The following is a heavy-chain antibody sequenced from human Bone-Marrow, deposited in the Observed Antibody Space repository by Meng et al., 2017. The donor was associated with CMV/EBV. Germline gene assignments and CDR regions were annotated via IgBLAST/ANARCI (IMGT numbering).Heavy chain of an antibody. CDR3: TTDTVAVASTLRDWYYGMDV. CDR1: GFTFSNAW. V-gene: IGHV3-15*01. D-gene: IGHD6-19*01. J-gene: IGHJ6*02. Sequence: GGSLRLSCAASGFTFSNAWMSWVRQAPGKGLEWVGRIKSKTDGGTTDYAAPVKGRFTISRDDSKNTLYLQMNSLKTEDTAVYYCTTDTVAVASTLRDWYYGMDVWGQGTTVTFSS. CDR2: IKSKTDGGTT.